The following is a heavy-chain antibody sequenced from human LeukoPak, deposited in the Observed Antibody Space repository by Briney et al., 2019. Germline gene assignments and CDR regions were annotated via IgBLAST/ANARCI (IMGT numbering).Heavy chain of an antibody. CDR1: GGSFSGYY. Sequence: NPSETLSLTCAVYGGSFSGYYWSWIRQPPGKGLEWIGEINHSGSTNYNPSLKSRVTISVDTSKNQFSLKLSSVTAADTAVYYCARGHWVAGHGMDVWGQGTTVTVSS. V-gene: IGHV4-34*01. D-gene: IGHD2-15*01. CDR3: ARGHWVAGHGMDV. J-gene: IGHJ6*02. CDR2: INHSGST.